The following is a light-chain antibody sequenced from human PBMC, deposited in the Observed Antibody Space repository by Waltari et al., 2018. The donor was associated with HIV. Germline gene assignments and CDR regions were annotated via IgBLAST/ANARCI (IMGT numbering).Light chain of an antibody. CDR1: SSNIGNNA. CDR2: YDD. CDR3: AAWDDSLNGYV. Sequence: QSVLTQPPSVSEAPRQRVIISCSGSSSNIGNNAVNWYKQVPGTPPKLLIYYDDLLPAGVSDRFAGSKSGTSASLAIRGLQSEDEADYYCAAWDDSLNGYVFGSGTRVTVL. J-gene: IGLJ1*01. V-gene: IGLV1-36*01.